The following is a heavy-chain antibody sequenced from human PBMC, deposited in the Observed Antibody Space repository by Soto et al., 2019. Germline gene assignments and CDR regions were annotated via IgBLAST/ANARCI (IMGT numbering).Heavy chain of an antibody. Sequence: QVHLVESGGGVVQPGRSLRLSCAASGFTFNYYAMHWVRQAPGKGLEWVAGVSLDGGNEYYGDSVKGRITISRDNSKNTLYLQLHSLRADDTAVYYCAKQAVVISGNYYYYMDVWGKGTTVTVSS. J-gene: IGHJ6*03. CDR3: AKQAVVISGNYYYYMDV. CDR1: GFTFNYYA. D-gene: IGHD3-22*01. V-gene: IGHV3-30*18. CDR2: VSLDGGNE.